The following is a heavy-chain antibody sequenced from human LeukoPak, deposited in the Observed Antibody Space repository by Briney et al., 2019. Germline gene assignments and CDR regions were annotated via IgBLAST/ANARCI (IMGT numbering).Heavy chain of an antibody. Sequence: PSETLSLTCAVYGGSFSGYYWSWIRQPPGKGLEWIGSIYYSGSTYYNPSLKSRVTISVDTSKNQFSLKLSSVTAADTAVYYCARGGVVTAIRTFDYWGQGTLVTVSS. D-gene: IGHD2-21*02. CDR2: IYYSGST. CDR1: GGSFSGYY. CDR3: ARGGVVTAIRTFDY. J-gene: IGHJ4*02. V-gene: IGHV4-34*01.